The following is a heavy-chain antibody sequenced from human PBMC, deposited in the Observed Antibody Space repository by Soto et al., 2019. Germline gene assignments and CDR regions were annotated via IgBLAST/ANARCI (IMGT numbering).Heavy chain of an antibody. V-gene: IGHV4-39*01. Sequence: QLQLQESGPGLVKPSETLSLTCTVSGGSISSSSYYWGWIRQPPGKGLEWIGSIYYSGSTYYNPSLKSRVTISVDTSKNQFSLKLSSVTAADTAVYYCARRDYGSGSYYNEENWFDPWGQGTLVTVSS. J-gene: IGHJ5*02. CDR2: IYYSGST. CDR3: ARRDYGSGSYYNEENWFDP. CDR1: GGSISSSSYY. D-gene: IGHD3-10*01.